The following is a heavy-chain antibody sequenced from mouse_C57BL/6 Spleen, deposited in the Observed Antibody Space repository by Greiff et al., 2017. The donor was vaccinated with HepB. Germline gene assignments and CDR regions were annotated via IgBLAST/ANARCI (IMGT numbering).Heavy chain of an antibody. CDR3: ARYRGYGNFWFAY. CDR2: ISYDGSN. CDR1: GYSITSGYY. V-gene: IGHV3-6*01. Sequence: EVKLQESGPGLVKPSQSLSLTCSVTGYSITSGYYWNWIRQFPGNKLEWMGYISYDGSNNYNPSLKNRISITRDTSKNQFFLKLNSVTTEDTATYYCARYRGYGNFWFAYWGQGTLVTVSA. J-gene: IGHJ3*01. D-gene: IGHD2-1*01.